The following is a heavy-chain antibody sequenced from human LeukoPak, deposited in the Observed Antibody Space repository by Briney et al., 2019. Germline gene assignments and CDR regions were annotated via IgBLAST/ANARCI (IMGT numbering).Heavy chain of an antibody. J-gene: IGHJ4*02. V-gene: IGHV1-2*02. CDR3: ARRGGNYYIDY. D-gene: IGHD4-23*01. Sequence: ASVKVSCKASGYTFTYYYIHWMRQAPGQGLEWMGWINPDTGDTSYAQNFQGRVTLTRDTSISTVYVELSRLRSDDTAVYYCARRGGNYYIDYWGQGTLVTVSS. CDR1: GYTFTYYY. CDR2: INPDTGDT.